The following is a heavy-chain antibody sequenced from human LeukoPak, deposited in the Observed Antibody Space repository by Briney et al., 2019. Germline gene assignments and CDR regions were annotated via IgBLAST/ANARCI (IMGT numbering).Heavy chain of an antibody. CDR3: ARRLGRDGFEFDY. Sequence: GESLKISCKGSGYSFTSYWIGWVRQMPGKGLEWMGIIYPGDSGTRYSPSFQGQVTISAHKSISTAYLQWSSLKASDTAMYYCARRLGRDGFEFDYWGQGTLVTVSS. D-gene: IGHD5-24*01. V-gene: IGHV5-51*01. CDR1: GYSFTSYW. J-gene: IGHJ4*02. CDR2: IYPGDSGT.